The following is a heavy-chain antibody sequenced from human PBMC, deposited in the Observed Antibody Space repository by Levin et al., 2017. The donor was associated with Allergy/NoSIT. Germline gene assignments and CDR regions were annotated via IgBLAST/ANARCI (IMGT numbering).Heavy chain of an antibody. CDR1: GGTFSSYA. V-gene: IGHV1-69*13. J-gene: IGHJ6*03. CDR3: ASGYCSGGSCYSVSGYYYYYMDV. Sequence: SVKVSCKASGGTFSSYAISWVRQAPGQGLEWMGGIIPIFGTANYAQKFQGRVTITADESTSTAYMELSSLRSEDTAVYYCASGYCSGGSCYSVSGYYYYYMDVWGKGTTVTVSS. D-gene: IGHD2-15*01. CDR2: IIPIFGTA.